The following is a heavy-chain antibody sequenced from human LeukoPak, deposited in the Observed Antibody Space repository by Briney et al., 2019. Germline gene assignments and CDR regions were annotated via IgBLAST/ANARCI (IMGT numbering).Heavy chain of an antibody. V-gene: IGHV3-11*01. CDR3: ARVLDYYDSSGLAFDY. CDR2: ISSSGSTI. Sequence: PGGSLRLSCAASAFTFSDYYMSWIRQAPGKGLEWVSYISSSGSTIYYADSVKGRFTISRDNAKNSLYLQMNSLRAEDTAVYYCARVLDYYDSSGLAFDYWGQGTLVTVSS. J-gene: IGHJ4*02. D-gene: IGHD3-22*01. CDR1: AFTFSDYY.